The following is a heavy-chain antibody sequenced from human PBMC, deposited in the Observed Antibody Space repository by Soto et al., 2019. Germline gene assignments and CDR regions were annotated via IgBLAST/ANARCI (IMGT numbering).Heavy chain of an antibody. D-gene: IGHD2-2*01. CDR3: ARDRPYCSSTSCYYDWFDP. V-gene: IGHV1-18*01. CDR1: GYTFTSYG. J-gene: IGHJ5*02. Sequence: QVQLVQSGAEVKKPGASVKVSCKASGYTFTSYGISWVRQAPGQGLECMGWISAYNGNTNYAQKLQGRVTMTTDTATSTAYMELRSLRSDDTAVYYCARDRPYCSSTSCYYDWFDPWGQGTLVTVSS. CDR2: ISAYNGNT.